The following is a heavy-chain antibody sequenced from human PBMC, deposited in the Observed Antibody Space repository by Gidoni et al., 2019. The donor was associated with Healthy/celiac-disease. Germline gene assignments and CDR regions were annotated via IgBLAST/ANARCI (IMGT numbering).Heavy chain of an antibody. CDR2: ISYDGSNK. CDR3: ARVRGWLWGPGLDY. Sequence: QVKLVEAGGGVVQPGRSLRRSCADSGFTFSSYAMHWVSQAPGKGLECVSFISYDGSNKYYADSVKVRFTISRDNSKNTLYLQMNSLRAEDTAVYYCARVRGWLWGPGLDYWGQGTLVTVSS. CDR1: GFTFSSYA. D-gene: IGHD3-22*01. J-gene: IGHJ4*02. V-gene: IGHV3-30-3*01.